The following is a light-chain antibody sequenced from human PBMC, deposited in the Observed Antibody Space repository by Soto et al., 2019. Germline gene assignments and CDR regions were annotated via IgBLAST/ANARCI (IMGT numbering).Light chain of an antibody. V-gene: IGLV4-60*03. CDR2: VEGSGNY. Sequence: QPVLTQPSYASASLGSSVSLTCTLSSRHSFYDIAWHQQRPGTAPRYLMKVEGSGNYDKGSGIPERFSGSSSGADRYLTISNLRSEDEGEFYCESWDTNTRVFGGGTKLTVL. CDR3: ESWDTNTRV. CDR1: SRHSFYD. J-gene: IGLJ3*02.